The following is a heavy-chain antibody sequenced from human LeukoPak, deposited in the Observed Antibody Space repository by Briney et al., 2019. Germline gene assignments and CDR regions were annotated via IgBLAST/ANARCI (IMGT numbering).Heavy chain of an antibody. CDR3: AKRVGANSGPFDS. J-gene: IGHJ4*02. Sequence: GGSLRLSCAASGFTFSSCAVNWVRQAPGEGLEWVSGIRGGGVKTYYADSVQGRFTISRDDSRNTLYLQMNSLRAEDTAVYYCAKRVGANSGPFDSWGQRVLVTVSS. CDR2: IRGGGVKT. D-gene: IGHD4/OR15-4a*01. CDR1: GFTFSSCA. V-gene: IGHV3-23*01.